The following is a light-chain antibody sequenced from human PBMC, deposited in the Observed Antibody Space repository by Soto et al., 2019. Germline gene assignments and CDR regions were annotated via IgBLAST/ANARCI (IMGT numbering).Light chain of an antibody. V-gene: IGKV1-39*01. CDR2: DAS. CDR1: QSINKY. CDR3: QQGFSAPPWT. J-gene: IGKJ1*01. Sequence: DIQMTQSPSSLSASVGDRVTITCRSSQSINKYLSWYQQRPGKAPKVLIYDASSLQSGVPSRFSGSGSGTDLPLTISSLQPEDFATYYCQQGFSAPPWTFGQGTKVEI.